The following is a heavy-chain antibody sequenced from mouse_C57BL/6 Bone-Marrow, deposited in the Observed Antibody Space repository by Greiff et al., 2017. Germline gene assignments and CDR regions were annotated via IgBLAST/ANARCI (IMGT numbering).Heavy chain of an antibody. J-gene: IGHJ3*01. CDR2: INPNYGTT. V-gene: IGHV1-39*01. CDR3: ARSPPSTMVTTFAY. Sequence: EVQLQESGPELVKPGASVKISCKASGYSFTDYNMNWVKQSNGKSLEWIGVINPNYGTTSYNQKIKGQATLTVDPSYSKPSLQLNNLKSEDSAVYYCARSPPSTMVTTFAYWGQGTLVTVSA. D-gene: IGHD2-2*01. CDR1: GYSFTDYN.